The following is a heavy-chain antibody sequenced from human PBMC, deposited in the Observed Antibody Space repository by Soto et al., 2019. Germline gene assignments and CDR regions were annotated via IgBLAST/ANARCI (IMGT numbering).Heavy chain of an antibody. V-gene: IGHV3-30-3*01. CDR2: ISYDGSNK. J-gene: IGHJ4*02. CDR1: GFTFSSYA. Sequence: PGGSLRLSCAASGFTFSSYAMHWVRQAPGKGLEWVAVISYDGSNKYYADSVKGRFTISRDNSKNTLYLQMNSLRAEDTAVYYCASPELLWFGGLDYWGQGTLVTVSS. CDR3: ASPELLWFGGLDY. D-gene: IGHD3-10*01.